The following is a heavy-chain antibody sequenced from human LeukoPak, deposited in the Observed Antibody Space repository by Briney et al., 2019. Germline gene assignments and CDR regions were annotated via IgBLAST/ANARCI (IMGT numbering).Heavy chain of an antibody. CDR3: ARAYYDSSGYYFNFDY. V-gene: IGHV1-2*02. D-gene: IGHD3-22*01. CDR2: INPNSGGT. J-gene: IGHJ4*02. CDR1: GYTFTGYY. Sequence: ASVKVSCKASGYTFTGYYMHWVRQAPGQGLEWMGWINPNSGGTNYAQKFQGRVTMTRDTSISTAYIELSRLRSDDTAVYYCARAYYDSSGYYFNFDYWGQGTLVTVSS.